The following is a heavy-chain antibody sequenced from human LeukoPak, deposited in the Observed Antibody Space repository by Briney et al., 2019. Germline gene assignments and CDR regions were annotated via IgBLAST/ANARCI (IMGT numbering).Heavy chain of an antibody. CDR3: AKNQYQLPGLQDY. D-gene: IGHD2-2*01. Sequence: GGSLRVSCAASGFTFSSYAMSWVRQAPGKGLEWVSAISGSGGSTYYADSVKGRFTISRDNSKNTLYLQMNSLRAEDTAVYYCAKNQYQLPGLQDYWGQGTLVTVSS. V-gene: IGHV3-23*01. J-gene: IGHJ4*02. CDR1: GFTFSSYA. CDR2: ISGSGGST.